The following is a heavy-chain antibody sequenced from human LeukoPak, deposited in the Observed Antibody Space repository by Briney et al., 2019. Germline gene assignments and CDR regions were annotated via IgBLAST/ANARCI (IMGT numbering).Heavy chain of an antibody. CDR3: ARVLGREAFDI. CDR2: INSDGSST. Sequence: GGSLRLSCAASGFTFSSYWMHWVHQAPGKGLVWVSRINSDGSSTSYADSVKGRFTISRDNAKNTLYLQMNSLRAEDTAVYYCARVLGREAFDIWGQGTMVTVSS. CDR1: GFTFSSYW. V-gene: IGHV3-74*01. D-gene: IGHD3-16*01. J-gene: IGHJ3*02.